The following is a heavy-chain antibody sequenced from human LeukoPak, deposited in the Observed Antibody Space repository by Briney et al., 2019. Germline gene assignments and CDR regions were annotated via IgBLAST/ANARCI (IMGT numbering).Heavy chain of an antibody. D-gene: IGHD3-16*01. CDR2: FNSDGSTT. CDR1: GFTFSGYW. J-gene: IGHJ4*02. Sequence: PGGSLRLSCADSGFTFSGYWMNWVRQAPEKGLVWVSRFNSDGSTTRYADSVKGRFTISRDSAKNTLYLQMNSLRAEDTAVYFCARGRYYLDYWGQGTLVTVSS. CDR3: ARGRYYLDY. V-gene: IGHV3-74*01.